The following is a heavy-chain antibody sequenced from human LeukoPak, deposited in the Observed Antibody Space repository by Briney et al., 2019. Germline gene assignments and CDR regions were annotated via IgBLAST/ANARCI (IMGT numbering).Heavy chain of an antibody. CDR1: GAPISSGGYS. J-gene: IGHJ4*02. Sequence: SETLSLTCDVSGAPISSGGYSWNWIRQPPGKGLEWIGYIYYSGSTSYNPSLKSRVTISVDTFKSQFSLKLSSVTAADTAVYYCARGGGYSSSWSYWGQGTLVTVSS. CDR3: ARGGGYSSSWSY. CDR2: IYYSGST. D-gene: IGHD6-13*01. V-gene: IGHV4-61*08.